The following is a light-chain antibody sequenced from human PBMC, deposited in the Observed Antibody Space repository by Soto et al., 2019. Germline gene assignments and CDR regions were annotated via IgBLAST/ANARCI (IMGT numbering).Light chain of an antibody. CDR2: EVS. J-gene: IGLJ1*01. CDR1: SSDVGGYNY. Sequence: QSALTQPASVSGSTGQSITISCTGTSSDVGGYNYVSWYQQHPGKAPKLMIYEVSNWPSGVSNRFSGSKSGNTASLTISGLQAEDEADYYCSSYTSSSTYVFGTGTKVTVL. CDR3: SSYTSSSTYV. V-gene: IGLV2-14*01.